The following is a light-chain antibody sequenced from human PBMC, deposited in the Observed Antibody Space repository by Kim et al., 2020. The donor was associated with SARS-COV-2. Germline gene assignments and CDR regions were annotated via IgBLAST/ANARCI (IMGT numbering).Light chain of an antibody. CDR2: GAS. V-gene: IGKV3-20*01. J-gene: IGKJ2*01. CDR3: QQYGSSP. CDR1: QSVSSSY. Sequence: EIVLTQSPGTLSLSPGERATLSCRASQSVSSSYLAWYQQKPDQAPRLLIYGASSRATGIPDRFSGSGSGTDFTLTISRLEPEDFAVYYCQQYGSSPFGQGTKLEI.